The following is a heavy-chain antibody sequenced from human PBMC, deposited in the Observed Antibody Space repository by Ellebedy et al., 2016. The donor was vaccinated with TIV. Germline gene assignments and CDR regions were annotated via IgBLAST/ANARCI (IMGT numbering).Heavy chain of an antibody. CDR3: AKERLRYASGWPDAFDI. D-gene: IGHD6-19*01. J-gene: IGHJ3*02. V-gene: IGHV3-23*01. CDR2: ISGSGGST. CDR1: GFTFSSYA. Sequence: GGSLRLSCAASGFTFSSYAMSWVRQAPGKGLEWVSAISGSGGSTYYADSVKGRFTISRDNSKNTLYLQMNSLRAEDTAVYFCAKERLRYASGWPDAFDIWGQGTMVTVSS.